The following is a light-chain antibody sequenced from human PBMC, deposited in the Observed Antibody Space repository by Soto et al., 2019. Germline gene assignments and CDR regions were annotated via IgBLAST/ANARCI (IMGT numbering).Light chain of an antibody. Sequence: VLTQSPGTLSLSPGERATLSCRASQSVSDMYLAWYQQKPGQAPRLLIYASNRATGIPDRFSGSGSGTDFTLTISRLEPEDFAVYYGQHYGTSALFGPGTKVEIK. CDR1: QSVSDMY. V-gene: IGKV3-20*01. CDR3: QHYGTSAL. J-gene: IGKJ3*01. CDR2: AS.